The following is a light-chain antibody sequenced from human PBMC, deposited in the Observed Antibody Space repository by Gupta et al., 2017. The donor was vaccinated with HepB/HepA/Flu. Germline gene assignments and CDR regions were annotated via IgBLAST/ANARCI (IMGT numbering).Light chain of an antibody. J-gene: IGKJ2*01. CDR1: QSVSSNY. CDR2: VAS. CDR3: QQDGDPVYT. Sequence: EIVLTQSPATLSLSPGERATLSCRASQSVSSNYIAWYQQKPGQAPRLLIYVASTRATGIPDRFSGSGSGTQFTLTISRLEPEDFAVYHCQQDGDPVYTFGQGTKLEIK. V-gene: IGKV3-20*01.